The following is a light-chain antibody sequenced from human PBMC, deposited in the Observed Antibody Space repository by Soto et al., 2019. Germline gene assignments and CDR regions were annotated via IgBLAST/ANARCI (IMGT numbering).Light chain of an antibody. CDR2: GAS. V-gene: IGKV1-39*01. CDR3: QQTYSTFLS. CDR1: QSITTW. J-gene: IGKJ4*01. Sequence: QMNQATFTLSASVGHRIAIACRASQSITTWLAWYQQKPGKAPKLLIYGASNLHSGVPSRFSGSGSGTDFTLTISSLQLEDFATYFCQQTYSTFLSFGGGTKVDIK.